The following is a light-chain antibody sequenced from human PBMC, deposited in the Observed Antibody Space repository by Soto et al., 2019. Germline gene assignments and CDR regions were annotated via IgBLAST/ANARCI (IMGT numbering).Light chain of an antibody. V-gene: IGKV1-9*01. CDR1: QAITNN. Sequence: DIHLTQSPSSLSASVGDRVTITCRASQAITNNLAWYQQKPGNPPRLLIYEESTLHSGVPSRFSGRKVGTQFILTIDSLQPEDFATYYCQHYGTSRWTFGQGTKVDIK. CDR3: QHYGTSRWT. CDR2: EES. J-gene: IGKJ1*01.